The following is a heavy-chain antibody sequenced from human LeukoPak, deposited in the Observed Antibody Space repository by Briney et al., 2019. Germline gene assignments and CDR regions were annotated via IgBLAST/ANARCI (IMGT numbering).Heavy chain of an antibody. CDR2: IYYSGST. J-gene: IGHJ4*02. Sequence: PSETLSLTCTVSGGSISSSSYYWGWIRQPPGKGLEWIGSIYYSGSTYYNPSLKSRVTLSIDTSRKQFSLNLRSVTVADTGIYYCTRMTTGHDYWGQGTLVTVSS. D-gene: IGHD4-17*01. V-gene: IGHV4-39*07. CDR3: TRMTTGHDY. CDR1: GGSISSSSYY.